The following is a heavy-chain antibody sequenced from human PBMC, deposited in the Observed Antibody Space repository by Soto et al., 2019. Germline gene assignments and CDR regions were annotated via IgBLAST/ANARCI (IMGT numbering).Heavy chain of an antibody. CDR2: IKSKTDGGTT. CDR3: AVWDLVVVAANQQFDY. CDR1: GLSFSNAW. V-gene: IGHV3-15*07. J-gene: IGHJ4*02. D-gene: IGHD2-15*01. Sequence: PGGSLRVSWAASGLSFSNAWRNWVRQVPGKGLEWVGRIKSKTDGGTTDFAAPVKGRFAISRDDSNNMVYLQMNSLKTEDTAVYYCAVWDLVVVAANQQFDYWGQGTLVTVSS.